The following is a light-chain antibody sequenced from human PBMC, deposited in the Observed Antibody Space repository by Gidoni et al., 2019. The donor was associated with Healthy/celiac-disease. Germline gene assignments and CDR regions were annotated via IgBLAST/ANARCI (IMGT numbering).Light chain of an antibody. CDR1: QSVSSSY. J-gene: IGKJ4*01. CDR2: GAS. V-gene: IGKV3-20*01. Sequence: EIVLTQSPGTLSLSPEERATLSCRASQSVSSSYLAWYQQKPGQAPRLLIYGASSRATGIPDRFSGSGSGTDFTLTISRLEPEDFAVYYCQQYGSSLFLTFGGGTKVEIK. CDR3: QQYGSSLFLT.